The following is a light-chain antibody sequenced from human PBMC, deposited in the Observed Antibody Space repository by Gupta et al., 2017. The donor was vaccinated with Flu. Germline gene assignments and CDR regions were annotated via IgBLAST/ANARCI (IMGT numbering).Light chain of an antibody. CDR2: VNN. CDR1: SSNIGAGYD. J-gene: IGLJ2*01. Sequence: QSVLTQPPSVSGAPGQRVTISCTGSSSNIGAGYDVHWYQQLPGTAPKLLIYVNNNRPSGVPDRFSGSNSGTSASLAITGLQAEDEADYYCQSYDSSLSVLEFGGGTKVTVL. CDR3: QSYDSSLSVLE. V-gene: IGLV1-40*01.